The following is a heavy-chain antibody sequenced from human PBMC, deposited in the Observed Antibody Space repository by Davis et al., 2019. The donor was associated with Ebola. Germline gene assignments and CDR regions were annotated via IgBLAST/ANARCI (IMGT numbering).Heavy chain of an antibody. CDR2: INPSGGST. CDR1: GYTFTSYY. D-gene: IGHD5-12*01. Sequence: AASVKVSCKASGYTFTSYYMHWVRQAPGQGLEWMGIINPSGGSTSYAQKFQGRVIMTTDTSTSTAYMELGSLRSDDTAVYYCARGYSGYDPNDYWGQGTLVTVSS. J-gene: IGHJ4*02. CDR3: ARGYSGYDPNDY. V-gene: IGHV1-46*01.